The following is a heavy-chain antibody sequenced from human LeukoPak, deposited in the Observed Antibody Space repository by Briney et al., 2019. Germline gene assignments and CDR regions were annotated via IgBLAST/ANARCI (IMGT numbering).Heavy chain of an antibody. CDR3: TTEAPRSELLSGVDY. J-gene: IGHJ4*02. CDR2: INSKTDGGTT. V-gene: IGHV3-15*01. CDR1: GFTFSNAW. D-gene: IGHD1-26*01. Sequence: GGSLRLSCAASGFTFSNAWMSWVRQAPGKGLEWVGRINSKTDGGTTDYAAPVKGRFTISRDDSKNTLYLQMNSLKTEDTAVYYCTTEAPRSELLSGVDYWGQGTLVTVSS.